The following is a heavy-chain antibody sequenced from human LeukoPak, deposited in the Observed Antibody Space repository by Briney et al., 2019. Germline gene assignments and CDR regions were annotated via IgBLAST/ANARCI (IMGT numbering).Heavy chain of an antibody. Sequence: PGGSLRLSCAASGFTFSRYWMTWVRQAPGKGLEWVANIKEDGSENSYVESVKGRFTISRDNAKNSLYLQLNSLRAGDTAVYFCARQRYSDYWGQGTLVTVSS. D-gene: IGHD2-15*01. CDR1: GFTFSRYW. J-gene: IGHJ4*02. CDR2: IKEDGSEN. CDR3: ARQRYSDY. V-gene: IGHV3-7*01.